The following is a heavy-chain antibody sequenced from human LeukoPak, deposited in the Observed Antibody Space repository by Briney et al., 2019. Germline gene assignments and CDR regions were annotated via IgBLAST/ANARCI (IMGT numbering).Heavy chain of an antibody. Sequence: PGGSLRLSCAASGFTFSSYWMHWVRQAPGKGLVWVSRINSDGSSTSYADSVKGRFTISRDNAKNSLYLQMNSLRAEDTAVYYCASGVYDSSGYYLDYWGQGTLVTVSS. CDR1: GFTFSSYW. D-gene: IGHD3-22*01. J-gene: IGHJ4*02. CDR2: INSDGSST. CDR3: ASGVYDSSGYYLDY. V-gene: IGHV3-74*01.